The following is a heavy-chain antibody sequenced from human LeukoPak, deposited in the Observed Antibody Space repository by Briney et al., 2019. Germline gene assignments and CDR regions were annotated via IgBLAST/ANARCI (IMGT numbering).Heavy chain of an antibody. V-gene: IGHV4-34*01. CDR2: INHSGST. CDR3: ARHGRITMVRGVIHV. Sequence: PSETLSLTCAVYGGSFSGYYWSWIRQPPGKGLEWIGEINHSGSTNYNPSLKSRVTISVDTSKNQFSLKLSSVTAADTAVYYCARHGRITMVRGVIHVWGKGTTVTISS. J-gene: IGHJ6*04. CDR1: GGSFSGYY. D-gene: IGHD3-10*01.